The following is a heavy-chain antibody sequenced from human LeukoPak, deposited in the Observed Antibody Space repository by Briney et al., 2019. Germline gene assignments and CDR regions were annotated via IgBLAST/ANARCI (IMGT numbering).Heavy chain of an antibody. Sequence: SETLSLTCAVYGGSFSGYYWSWIRQPPGKGLEWIGEINHSGSTNYNPSLKSRVTISVDTSKNQFSLKLSSVTAADTAVYYCARLVWDCSGGSCYFHFDYWGQGTLVTVSS. CDR2: INHSGST. J-gene: IGHJ4*02. CDR1: GGSFSGYY. V-gene: IGHV4-34*01. CDR3: ARLVWDCSGGSCYFHFDY. D-gene: IGHD2-15*01.